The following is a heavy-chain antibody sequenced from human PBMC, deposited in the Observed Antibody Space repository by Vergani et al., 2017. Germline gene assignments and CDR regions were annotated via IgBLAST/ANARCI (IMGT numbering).Heavy chain of an antibody. CDR2: IRFDGSVK. CDR3: ANAGAGNCGGASCYDFFEY. CDR1: GFIFSNYG. J-gene: IGHJ4*02. V-gene: IGHV3-30*02. Sequence: QVQLVESGGSVVQPGRSLRLSCAASGFIFSNYGMHWVRQAPGKGLDWVSFIRFDGSVKFHADSVKGRFINSRDQSKNTLHLQMNVLRLEDTAVYYCANAGAGNCGGASCYDFFEYWGQGTLVTVSS. D-gene: IGHD2-15*01.